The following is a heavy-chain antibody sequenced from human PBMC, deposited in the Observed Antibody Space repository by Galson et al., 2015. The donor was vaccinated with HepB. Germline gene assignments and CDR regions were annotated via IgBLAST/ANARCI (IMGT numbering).Heavy chain of an antibody. V-gene: IGHV1-69*04. CDR1: GGTFSSYT. J-gene: IGHJ3*01. CDR2: IIPILGIA. CDR3: ARDFSSWSRDV. D-gene: IGHD6-13*01. Sequence: SVKVSCKASGGTFSSYTISWVRQAPGQGLEWMGRIIPILGIANYAQKFQGRVTITADKSTSTAYMELSSLRAEDTAVYYCARDFSSWSRDVWGQGTMVTVSS.